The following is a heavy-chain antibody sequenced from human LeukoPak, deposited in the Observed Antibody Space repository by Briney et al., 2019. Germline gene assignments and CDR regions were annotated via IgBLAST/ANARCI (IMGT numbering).Heavy chain of an antibody. V-gene: IGHV1-46*01. J-gene: IGHJ4*02. CDR2: INPSGGST. Sequence: ASVKVSCKASGYTFTSYYMHWVRQAPGQGLEWMGIINPSGGSTSYAQKFQGRVTMTRDTSTSTVYMELSSLRSEDTAAYYCASGCSSTSCYADFDYWGQGTLVTVSS. CDR1: GYTFTSYY. D-gene: IGHD2-2*01. CDR3: ASGCSSTSCYADFDY.